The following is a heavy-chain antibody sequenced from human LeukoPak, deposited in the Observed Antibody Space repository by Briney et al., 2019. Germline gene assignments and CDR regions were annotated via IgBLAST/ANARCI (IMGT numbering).Heavy chain of an antibody. V-gene: IGHV1-2*02. CDR1: GYTFTGYY. Sequence: ASVKVSCKASGYTFTGYYMHWMRQAPGQGLEWMGWINPNSGGTNYAQKFQGRVTMTRDTSISTAYMELSRLRSDDTAVYYCASGLAVAGPGPDYWGQGTLVTVSS. CDR3: ASGLAVAGPGPDY. J-gene: IGHJ4*02. D-gene: IGHD6-19*01. CDR2: INPNSGGT.